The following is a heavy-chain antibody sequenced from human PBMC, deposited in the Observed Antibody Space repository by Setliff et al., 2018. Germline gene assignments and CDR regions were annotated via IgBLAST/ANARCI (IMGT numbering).Heavy chain of an antibody. J-gene: IGHJ4*02. CDR3: ARSFSRREKFLLDY. Sequence: SETLSLTCTVSGGSLSSYYWSWFRQPPGKGLEWIGYIHYSGYTNYNPSLKSRVTISMDTSKNQFSLKVSSVTAADTAVYYCARSFSRREKFLLDYWGQGALVTVSS. V-gene: IGHV4-59*12. CDR2: IHYSGYT. CDR1: GGSLSSYY.